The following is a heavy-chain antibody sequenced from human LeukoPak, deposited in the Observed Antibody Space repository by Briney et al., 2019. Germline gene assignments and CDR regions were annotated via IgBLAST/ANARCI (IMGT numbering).Heavy chain of an antibody. D-gene: IGHD4-17*01. CDR1: GYTFTGYY. Sequence: ASVKVSCKASGYTFTGYYMHWVRQAPGQGLEWMGWINPNSGGTNYAQKFQGWVTITRDTSASTAYMELSSLRSEDTAVYYCARDPGGATVTTGWFDPWGQGTLVTVSS. V-gene: IGHV1-2*04. J-gene: IGHJ5*02. CDR3: ARDPGGATVTTGWFDP. CDR2: INPNSGGT.